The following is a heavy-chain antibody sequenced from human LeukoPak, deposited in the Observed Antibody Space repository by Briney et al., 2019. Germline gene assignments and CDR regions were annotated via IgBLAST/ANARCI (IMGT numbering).Heavy chain of an antibody. CDR2: MNPNSGNK. V-gene: IGHV1-8*01. D-gene: IGHD6-19*01. CDR1: GYSFTNFD. CDR3: ARGPQWRGDYYYMDV. J-gene: IGHJ6*03. Sequence: ASVKVSCKASGYSFTNFDINWVRQATGQGLEWMGWMNPNSGNKGYAQKFQGRGSMTMNTSITTAYMELSSLRSEDTAVYYCARGPQWRGDYYYMDVWGRGTTVTVSS.